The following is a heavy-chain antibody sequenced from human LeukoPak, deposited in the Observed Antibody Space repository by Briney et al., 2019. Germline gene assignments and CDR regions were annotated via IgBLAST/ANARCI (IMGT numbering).Heavy chain of an antibody. J-gene: IGHJ3*02. V-gene: IGHV3-48*01. D-gene: IGHD3-3*01. Sequence: GGSLRLSCAASGFTFSSYSMNWVRQAPGKGLEWVSYISSSSSTIYYADSVKGRFTISRDNAKNSLYLQMNSLRAEDTAVYYCASLVASYYDFWSGYDAFGIWGQGTMVTVSS. CDR1: GFTFSSYS. CDR2: ISSSSSTI. CDR3: ASLVASYYDFWSGYDAFGI.